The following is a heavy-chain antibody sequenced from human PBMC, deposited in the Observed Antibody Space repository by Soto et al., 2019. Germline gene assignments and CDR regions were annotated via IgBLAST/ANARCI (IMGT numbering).Heavy chain of an antibody. CDR3: ARGYCTNGVCYLAY. V-gene: IGHV1-69*02. J-gene: IGHJ4*02. CDR2: IIPILGIA. Sequence: GASVKVSCKASGGTFSSYTISWVRQAPGQGLEWMGRIIPILGIANYAQKFQGRVTITADKSTSTAYTELSSLRSEDTAVYYCARGYCTNGVCYLAYWGQGTLVSVSS. D-gene: IGHD2-8*01. CDR1: GGTFSSYT.